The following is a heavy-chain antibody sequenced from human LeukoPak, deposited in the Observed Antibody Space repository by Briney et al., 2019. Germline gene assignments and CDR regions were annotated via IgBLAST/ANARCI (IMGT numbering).Heavy chain of an antibody. CDR3: ARVSPSSTSYGMDV. V-gene: IGHV4-31*03. D-gene: IGHD2-2*01. Sequence: PSETLSLTCTVSGGSLSSGGYYWSWIRQHPGKGLEWIGYIYYSGSTYYNPSLKSRVTISVDTSKNQFSLKLSSVTVADTAVYYCARVSPSSTSYGMDVWGQGTTVTVSS. CDR1: GGSLSSGGYY. CDR2: IYYSGST. J-gene: IGHJ6*02.